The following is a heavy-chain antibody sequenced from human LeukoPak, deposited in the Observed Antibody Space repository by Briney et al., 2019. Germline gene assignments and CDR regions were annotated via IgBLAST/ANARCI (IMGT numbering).Heavy chain of an antibody. CDR2: IYSGGST. D-gene: IGHD6-13*01. CDR1: GFTVSSNF. V-gene: IGHV3-53*01. Sequence: GGSLRLSCAASGFTVSSNFMSWVRQAPEKGLEWVSVIYSGGSTYYADSVKGRFTISRDNSKNTLYLQMNSLRPEDTAVYYCARETVAAAVNYGMDVWGQGTTVTVSS. J-gene: IGHJ6*02. CDR3: ARETVAAAVNYGMDV.